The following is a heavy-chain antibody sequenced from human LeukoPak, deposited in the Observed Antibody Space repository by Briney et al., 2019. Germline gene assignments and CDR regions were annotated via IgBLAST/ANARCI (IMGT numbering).Heavy chain of an antibody. V-gene: IGHV3-30*02. Sequence: GGSLRLSCVASGFTFSSYGAHWVRQAPGKGLEWVAFIRYDGSNKFYADSVKGRFTISRDYSKNTLCLQMNSLRAEDTAVYYCAKGTSFDYWGQGTLVTVSS. CDR1: GFTFSSYG. J-gene: IGHJ4*02. D-gene: IGHD3-3*01. CDR3: AKGTSFDY. CDR2: IRYDGSNK.